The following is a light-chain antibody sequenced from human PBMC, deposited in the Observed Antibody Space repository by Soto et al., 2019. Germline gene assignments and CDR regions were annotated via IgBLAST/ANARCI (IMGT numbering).Light chain of an antibody. CDR1: QSVSNN. Sequence: EIVLTQSPGTLSLSPGERATLSCRASQSVSNNYLAWYQQKPGQAPRPLIYGASTGATGLPARFSGSGSGTEFTLTINSLQAEDCAVYYCQQYYNWPRTFGQGTRLEIK. CDR3: QQYYNWPRT. CDR2: GAS. V-gene: IGKV3-15*01. J-gene: IGKJ5*01.